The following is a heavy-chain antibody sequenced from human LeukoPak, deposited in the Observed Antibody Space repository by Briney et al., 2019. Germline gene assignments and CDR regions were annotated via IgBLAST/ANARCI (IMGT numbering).Heavy chain of an antibody. Sequence: SETLSLTFTVPGGSISSYYWSWIRQPAGKGLEWIGRIYTSGSTNYNPSLKSRVTMSVDTSKNQFSLKLSSVTAADTAVYYCAREGIVGAKDAFDIWGQGTMVTVSS. D-gene: IGHD1-26*01. CDR2: IYTSGST. J-gene: IGHJ3*02. V-gene: IGHV4-4*07. CDR1: GGSISSYY. CDR3: AREGIVGAKDAFDI.